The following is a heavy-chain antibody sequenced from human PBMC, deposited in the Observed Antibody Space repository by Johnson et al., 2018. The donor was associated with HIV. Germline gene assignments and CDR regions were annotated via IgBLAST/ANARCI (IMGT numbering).Heavy chain of an antibody. CDR1: GLNFSDYG. J-gene: IGHJ3*02. CDR2: ISYDGTKK. CDR3: ARGGWGDAFDI. D-gene: IGHD3-16*01. Sequence: QVQLVESGGGVVRPGTSVRVSCVVSGLNFSDYGFHWVRQAPGKGLEWVAVISYDGTKKNYADSVKGRFTISRDNAKNSLYLQMNSLRAEDTAVYYCARGGWGDAFDIWGQGTMVTVSS. V-gene: IGHV3-30*04.